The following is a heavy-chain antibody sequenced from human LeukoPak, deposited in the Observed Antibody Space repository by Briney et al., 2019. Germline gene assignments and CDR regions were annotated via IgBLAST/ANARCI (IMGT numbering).Heavy chain of an antibody. D-gene: IGHD2-21*02. V-gene: IGHV1-2*02. J-gene: IGHJ6*04. CDR1: GYTFTDYY. CDR2: INPNSGVT. CDR3: ARDNREVRGGDCFDV. Sequence: ASVKVSCKASGYTFTDYYIHWVRQASGQGLEWMGWINPNSGVTNYAQKFQGRVTMTRDTSITTAYMELSRLRSDDTAVYYCARDNREVRGGDCFDVWGKGTTVTVSS.